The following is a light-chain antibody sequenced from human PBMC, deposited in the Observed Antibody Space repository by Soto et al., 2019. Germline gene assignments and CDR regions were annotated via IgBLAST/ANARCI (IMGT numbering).Light chain of an antibody. J-gene: IGLJ1*01. CDR3: SSYGGNNNYV. Sequence: SALTQPPSASGSPGQSVTISCTGTSSDVGLYDYVSWYQQHPGKVPKLLIYEVTQRPSGVPDRFSGSKSGNTASLTVSGLQAEDEADYYCSSYGGNNNYVLGTAPKVTX. CDR1: SSDVGLYDY. V-gene: IGLV2-8*01. CDR2: EVT.